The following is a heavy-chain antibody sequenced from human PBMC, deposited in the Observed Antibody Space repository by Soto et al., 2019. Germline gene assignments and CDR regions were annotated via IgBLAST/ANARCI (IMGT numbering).Heavy chain of an antibody. CDR1: GGSISTSNW. V-gene: IGHV4-4*02. J-gene: IGHJ3*02. CDR2: VYRTGST. D-gene: IGHD2-15*01. CDR3: ARPSPRYCSGGSCLEFPDAFDI. Sequence: SETLSLTCAVSGGSISTSNWWSWVRQPPGKWLEWIGEVYRTGSTNYNPSLESRLTISVDKSKNQFSLKLTSVTAADTAVYYCARPSPRYCSGGSCLEFPDAFDIWGRGTMVT.